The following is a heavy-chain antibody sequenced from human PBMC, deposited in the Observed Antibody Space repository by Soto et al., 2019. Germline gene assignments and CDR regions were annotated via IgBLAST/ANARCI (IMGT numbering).Heavy chain of an antibody. CDR2: IYNGGST. CDR1: GDSVSSVGFH. Sequence: PSETLSLTCTVSGDSVSSVGFHWAWLRRPPGKGLEWIGYIYNGGSTYYRPSLESQMHMSLDATRNNYSLRLTSVTAADTAVYFCARAPVGLDTISYFDYWGQGKLVTVSS. CDR3: ARAPVGLDTISYFDY. V-gene: IGHV4-30-4*01. J-gene: IGHJ4*02. D-gene: IGHD3-3*01.